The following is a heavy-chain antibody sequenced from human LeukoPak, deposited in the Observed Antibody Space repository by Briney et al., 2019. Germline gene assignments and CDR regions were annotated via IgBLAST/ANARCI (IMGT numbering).Heavy chain of an antibody. Sequence: GASVKVSCKASGYTFTGYYMHWVRQAPGQGLEWMGRINPNNGATNYAQKLQGRVTITGDTSISTAYMELSSLRSDDTAVYYCTRGDWFDPWGQGTLVTVSS. J-gene: IGHJ5*02. CDR2: INPNNGAT. CDR3: TRGDWFDP. CDR1: GYTFTGYY. V-gene: IGHV1-2*06.